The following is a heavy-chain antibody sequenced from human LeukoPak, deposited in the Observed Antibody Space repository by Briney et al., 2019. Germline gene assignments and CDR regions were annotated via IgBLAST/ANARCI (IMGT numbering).Heavy chain of an antibody. V-gene: IGHV3-11*01. CDR3: AKDSGNDWAHFDY. CDR1: GFTFSDFY. D-gene: IGHD2-21*01. J-gene: IGHJ4*02. CDR2: ISSSGNSI. Sequence: PGGSLRLSCAGSGFTFSDFYMSWIRQAPGKGLEWVSYISSSGNSIYYADSVKGRFTVSRDNAKNSLYLQMNNLRADDTAVYYCAKDSGNDWAHFDYWGQGTLVTVSS.